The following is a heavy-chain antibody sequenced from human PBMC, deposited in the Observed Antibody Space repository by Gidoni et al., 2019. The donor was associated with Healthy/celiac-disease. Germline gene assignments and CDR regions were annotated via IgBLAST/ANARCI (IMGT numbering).Heavy chain of an antibody. CDR1: GFTFDDYT. Sequence: EVQLVESGGVVVQPGGSLRLSCAASGFTFDDYTMHWVRQAPGKGLEWVSLISWDGGSTYYADSVKGRFTISRDNSKNSLYLQMNSLRTEDTALYYCAACLYSSGWYEDYWGQGTLVTVSS. CDR3: AACLYSSGWYEDY. CDR2: ISWDGGST. V-gene: IGHV3-43*01. J-gene: IGHJ4*02. D-gene: IGHD6-19*01.